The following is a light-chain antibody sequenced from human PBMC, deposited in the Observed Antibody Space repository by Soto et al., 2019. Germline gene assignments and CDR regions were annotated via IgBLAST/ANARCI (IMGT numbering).Light chain of an antibody. CDR2: WAS. CDR1: QSVLDSSNN. Sequence: DIVMTQSPDSLAVSLGERATINCKSSQSVLDSSNNLAWYQQKPGQPPKLLIYWASTRESGVPDRFSGSGSGTDFTLTISSLQAEDVAVYYCQQYYSTPPTFGQGTKLEIK. CDR3: QQYYSTPPT. J-gene: IGKJ2*01. V-gene: IGKV4-1*01.